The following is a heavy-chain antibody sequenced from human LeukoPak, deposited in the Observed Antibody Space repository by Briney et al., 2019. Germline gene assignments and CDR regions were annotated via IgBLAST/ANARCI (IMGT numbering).Heavy chain of an antibody. D-gene: IGHD3-16*01. V-gene: IGHV3-74*01. CDR1: GFTFNIYG. Sequence: GRSLRLSCAASGFTFNIYGMHWVRQAPGTGLVWVSRINSDGSTTNYADSVKGRFTISRDNAMSTLYLQMNSLRAEDTAVYYCARDFGPYGMDVWGQGTTVTVSS. J-gene: IGHJ6*02. CDR2: INSDGSTT. CDR3: ARDFGPYGMDV.